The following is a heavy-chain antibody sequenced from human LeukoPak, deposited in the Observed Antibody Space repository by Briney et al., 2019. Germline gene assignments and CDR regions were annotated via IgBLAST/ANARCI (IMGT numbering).Heavy chain of an antibody. CDR1: GASINSYY. CDR2: TYNSGST. CDR3: AKDWELGS. J-gene: IGHJ5*02. V-gene: IGHV4-59*01. D-gene: IGHD1-26*01. Sequence: SETLSLTCSVSGASINSYYWNWIRQTPGKGLEWIGNTYNSGSTNYNPSLKSRVTISLDTSKNQFSLKMSSVTAADTAVYYCAKDWELGSWGQGTLVTVSS.